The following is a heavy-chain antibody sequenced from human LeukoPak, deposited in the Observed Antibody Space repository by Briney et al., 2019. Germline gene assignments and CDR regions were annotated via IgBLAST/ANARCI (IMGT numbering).Heavy chain of an antibody. CDR2: IQYDGSNK. D-gene: IGHD5-18*01. Sequence: GGSLRLSCAASGFTFSSYGLHWVRQAPGKGLEWVAFIQYDGSNKYYADSVKGRFTISRDNSKNTLYLQMNSLRAEDTAVYYCAKAGWDTAMVMDYYYYYMDVWGKGTTVTISS. V-gene: IGHV3-30*02. CDR1: GFTFSSYG. J-gene: IGHJ6*03. CDR3: AKAGWDTAMVMDYYYYYMDV.